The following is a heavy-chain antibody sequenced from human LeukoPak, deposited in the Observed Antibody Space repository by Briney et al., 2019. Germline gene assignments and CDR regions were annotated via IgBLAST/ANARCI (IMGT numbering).Heavy chain of an antibody. V-gene: IGHV5-51*01. D-gene: IGHD5-12*01. CDR1: GYSFPNHW. CDR2: IFPGDSDT. Sequence: GESLKISCKASGYSFPNHWIGWVRQMAGKGLEWMGIIFPGDSDTRYGPSFQGRVTISADKSISTAYLQWSSLKASDTAMYYCARVAFSGYEVGYWGQGTLVTVSS. J-gene: IGHJ4*02. CDR3: ARVAFSGYEVGY.